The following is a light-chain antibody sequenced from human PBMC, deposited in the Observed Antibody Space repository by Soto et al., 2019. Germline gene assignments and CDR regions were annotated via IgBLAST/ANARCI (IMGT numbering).Light chain of an antibody. CDR3: QQATSFPFT. CDR1: QGISSW. J-gene: IGKJ3*01. V-gene: IGKV1-12*01. CDR2: AAT. Sequence: DIQMTQSPSSVSASVGDRVTITCRASQGISSWLAWYQQKPGKAPKLLISAATSLEIGVPSRFSGSASGTDFTLTIRSLQPEYFATYYCQQATSFPFTFGPGTKVDIK.